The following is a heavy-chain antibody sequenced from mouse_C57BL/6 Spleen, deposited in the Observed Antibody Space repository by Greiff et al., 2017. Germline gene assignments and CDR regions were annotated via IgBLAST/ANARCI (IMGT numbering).Heavy chain of an antibody. J-gene: IGHJ1*03. CDR1: GYAFSSSW. CDR2: IYPGDGDT. D-gene: IGHD1-1*01. V-gene: IGHV1-82*01. CDR3: ASLTTVVATNWYFDV. Sequence: QVQLQQSGPELVKPGASVKISCKASGYAFSSSWMNWVKQRPGKGLEWIGRIYPGDGDTNYNGKFKGKAPLTADKSSSTAYMQLSSLTSEDSAVYFCASLTTVVATNWYFDVWGTGTTVTVSS.